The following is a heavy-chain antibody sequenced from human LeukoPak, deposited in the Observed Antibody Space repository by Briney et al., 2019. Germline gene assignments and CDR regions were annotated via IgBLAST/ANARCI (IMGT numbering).Heavy chain of an antibody. D-gene: IGHD3-22*01. V-gene: IGHV3-23*01. J-gene: IGHJ4*02. CDR2: ISGSGGST. Sequence: GGSLRLSCAASGFTFSSYAMSWVRQAPGKGLEWVSAISGSGGSTYYADSVKGRFTISRDNSKNTLYLQMNSLRAEDTAVYYCAKDLCYYDSNPMDYFDYWGQGTLVTVSS. CDR1: GFTFSSYA. CDR3: AKDLCYYDSNPMDYFDY.